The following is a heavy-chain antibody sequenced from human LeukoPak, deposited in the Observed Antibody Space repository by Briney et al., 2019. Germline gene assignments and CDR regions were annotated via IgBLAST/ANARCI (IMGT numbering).Heavy chain of an antibody. D-gene: IGHD3-10*01. CDR2: INQDGSEK. CDR1: GFTFSNYW. V-gene: IGHV3-7*04. CDR3: ARVIIAGGRSVFDN. J-gene: IGHJ4*02. Sequence: GGSLRLSCAASGFTFSNYWMSWVRQAPGKGLEWVANINQDGSEKYYVDSVKGRFTISRDNAKNSLSLQMDSLGAGDTAVYYCARVIIAGGRSVFDNWGQGTLVTVSS.